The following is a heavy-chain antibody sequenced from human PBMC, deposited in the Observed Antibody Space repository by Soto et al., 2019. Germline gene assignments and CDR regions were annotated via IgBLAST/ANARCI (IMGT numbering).Heavy chain of an antibody. V-gene: IGHV1-18*01. CDR3: ARFGSATYYDSGVDV. J-gene: IGHJ6*02. CDR2: VSGYNGNT. D-gene: IGHD3-10*01. CDR1: GYIFTNYD. Sequence: QVQLVQSETEVKKPGASVKVSCKASGYIFTNYDITWVRQAPGQGLEWMGWVSGYNGNTKYAQKFQDRVTMTTDTSTSTVYIELRSLRSDDTAVYYCARFGSATYYDSGVDVWGQGTTVFVSS.